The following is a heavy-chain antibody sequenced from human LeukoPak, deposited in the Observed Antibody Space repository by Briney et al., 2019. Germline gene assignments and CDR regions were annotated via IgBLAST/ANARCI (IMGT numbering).Heavy chain of an antibody. CDR2: ISYDGSNK. CDR1: GFTFSSYG. CDR3: AKDYSLTYYFDY. V-gene: IGHV3-30*18. D-gene: IGHD2-15*01. J-gene: IGHJ4*02. Sequence: PGGSLRLSCAASGFTFSSYGMHWVRQAPGKGLEWVAVISYDGSNKYYADSVKGRFTISRDSSKNTLYLQMNSLRAEDTAVYYCAKDYSLTYYFDYWGQGTLVTVSS.